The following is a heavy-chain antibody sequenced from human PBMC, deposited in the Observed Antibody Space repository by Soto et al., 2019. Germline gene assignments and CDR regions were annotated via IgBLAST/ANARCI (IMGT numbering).Heavy chain of an antibody. CDR2: MTGSGSAI. Sequence: VGSLRLSCAASVFSFSNSEMNWIRQAPGKGLEWVSHMTGSGSAIYYADSVKGRFTISRDNANNLLYLQLNSLRPEDTAMYYCARVAYWGAGTHVTVSS. CDR1: VFSFSNSE. J-gene: IGHJ4*02. CDR3: ARVAY. V-gene: IGHV3-48*03.